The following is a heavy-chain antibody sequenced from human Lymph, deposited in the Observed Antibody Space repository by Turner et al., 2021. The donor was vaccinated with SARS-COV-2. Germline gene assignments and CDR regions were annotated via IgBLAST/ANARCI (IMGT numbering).Heavy chain of an antibody. CDR1: GIIVSRNY. V-gene: IGHV3-53*02. CDR3: ARDLGTYGMDV. D-gene: IGHD6-13*01. Sequence: EVQLVETGGGLIQPGGSLRPSCAASGIIVSRNYMNWVRQAPGKGLEWVSVIYSGCTTYYADSVKGRFTISRDNSKNTLYLQMNSLRVEDTAVYYWARDLGTYGMDVWGQGTTVTVSS. J-gene: IGHJ6*02. CDR2: IYSGCTT.